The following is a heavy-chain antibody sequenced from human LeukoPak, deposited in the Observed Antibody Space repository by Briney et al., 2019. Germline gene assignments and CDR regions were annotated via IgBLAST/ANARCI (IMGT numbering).Heavy chain of an antibody. J-gene: IGHJ4*02. CDR2: IIPIFGTA. D-gene: IGHD2-2*01. CDR1: GSTFSSYA. CDR3: ARDIADCSSTSCSGDY. V-gene: IGHV1-69*13. Sequence: SVKVSCKASGSTFSSYAISWVRQAPGQGLEWMGGIIPIFGTANYAQKFQGRVTITADESTSTAYMELSSLRSEDTAVYYCARDIADCSSTSCSGDYWGQGTLVTVSS.